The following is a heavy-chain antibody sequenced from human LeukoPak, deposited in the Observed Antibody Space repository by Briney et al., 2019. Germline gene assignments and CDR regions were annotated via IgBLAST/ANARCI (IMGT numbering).Heavy chain of an antibody. Sequence: ASVKVSCKASGYTFTSYYMHWVRQAPGQGLEWMGIINPSGGSTSYAQKFQGRVTMTRDTSINTAYMELSSLRSEDTAVYYCARETSFFEPVGTFDIWGQGTMVTVSS. CDR2: INPSGGST. D-gene: IGHD2/OR15-2a*01. CDR3: ARETSFFEPVGTFDI. CDR1: GYTFTSYY. V-gene: IGHV1-46*01. J-gene: IGHJ3*02.